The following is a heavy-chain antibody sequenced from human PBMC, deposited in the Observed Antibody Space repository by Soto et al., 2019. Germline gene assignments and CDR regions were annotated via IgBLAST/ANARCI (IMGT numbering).Heavy chain of an antibody. CDR3: AQDPIGV. J-gene: IGHJ4*02. CDR2: ISDSGATT. CDR1: GFTFSNNA. V-gene: IGHV3-23*01. Sequence: EAQLMESGGGLVQPGGSLGLSCVASGFTFSNNAMSWVRQAPGKGLDWVSGISDSGATTYYADSVKGRFTISRDNSKNTLYLQMNSLRVEDTAVYYCAQDPIGVWGQGTLVTVSS.